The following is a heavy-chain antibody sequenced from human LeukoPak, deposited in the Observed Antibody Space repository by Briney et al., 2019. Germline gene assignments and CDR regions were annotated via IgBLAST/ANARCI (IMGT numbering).Heavy chain of an antibody. J-gene: IGHJ6*03. Sequence: SETLSLTCTVSGGSISSYYWSWIRQPAGKGLEWIGRTYTSGSINYNPSLKSRVTMSVDTSKNQFSLKLSSVTAADTAVYYCARSSGSQWYYYYYMDVWGKGTTVTVSS. CDR1: GGSISSYY. CDR3: ARSSGSQWYYYYYMDV. CDR2: TYTSGSI. D-gene: IGHD1-26*01. V-gene: IGHV4-4*07.